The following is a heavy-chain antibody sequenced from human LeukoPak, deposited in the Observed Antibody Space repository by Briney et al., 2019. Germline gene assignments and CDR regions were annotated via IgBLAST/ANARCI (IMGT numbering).Heavy chain of an antibody. J-gene: IGHJ6*02. CDR3: ARGKGVTSLYYYYYGMDV. V-gene: IGHV4-34*01. CDR2: INHSGGT. D-gene: IGHD3-10*01. Sequence: SETLSLTCAVYGGSFSGYYWSWIRQPPGKGLEWIGEINHSGGTNYNPSLKSRVTISVDTSKNQFSLKLSSVTAADTAVYYCARGKGVTSLYYYYYGMDVWGQGTTVTVSS. CDR1: GGSFSGYY.